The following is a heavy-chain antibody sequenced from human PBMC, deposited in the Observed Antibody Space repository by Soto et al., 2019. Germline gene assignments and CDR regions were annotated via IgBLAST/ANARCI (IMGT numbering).Heavy chain of an antibody. CDR2: IYHSGST. D-gene: IGHD2-15*01. Sequence: QLQLQESGSELVKPSQTLSLTCAVSGGSISSGGYSWSWIRQPPGKGLEWIGYIYHSGSTYYNPSLTSRVTLSVDRSKTQFSLKLSSVTAADTAVYYCARGQVVAAQHWGQGTLVTVSS. J-gene: IGHJ4*02. CDR3: ARGQVVAAQH. CDR1: GGSISSGGYS. V-gene: IGHV4-30-2*01.